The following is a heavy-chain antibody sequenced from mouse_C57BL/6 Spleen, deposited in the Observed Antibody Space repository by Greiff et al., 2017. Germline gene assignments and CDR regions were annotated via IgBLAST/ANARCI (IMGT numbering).Heavy chain of an antibody. CDR1: GFTFSSYG. CDR2: ISGGGSYT. Sequence: DVQLVESGGDLVKPGGSLKLSCAASGFTFSSYGMSWVRQTPDKRLEWVATISGGGSYTYYPDSVKGRFTISRDNAKNTLYLQMSSLKSEDTAMYYCARITVVASYYAMDYWGQGTSVTVSS. D-gene: IGHD1-1*01. V-gene: IGHV5-6*01. J-gene: IGHJ4*01. CDR3: ARITVVASYYAMDY.